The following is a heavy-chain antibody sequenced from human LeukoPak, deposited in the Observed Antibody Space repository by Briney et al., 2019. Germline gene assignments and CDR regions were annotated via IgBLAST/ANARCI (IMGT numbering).Heavy chain of an antibody. D-gene: IGHD3/OR15-3a*01. V-gene: IGHV3-23*03. CDR2: VSNAGTTT. Sequence: GGSLRLSCAASGFTFGDYAMAWLRQAPGKGLEWVALVSNAGTTTYFADSVKGRFSISRDNANNILYLHMNSLRAGDTAVYFCARDRIGPDVFDFWGQGTLVTVSS. J-gene: IGHJ3*01. CDR1: GFTFGDYA. CDR3: ARDRIGPDVFDF.